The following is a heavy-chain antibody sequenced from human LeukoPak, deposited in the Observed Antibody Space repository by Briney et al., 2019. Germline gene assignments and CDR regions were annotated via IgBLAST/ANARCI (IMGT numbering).Heavy chain of an antibody. J-gene: IGHJ6*03. D-gene: IGHD1-7*01. CDR2: IYSGGST. CDR3: ARASNWNYSYYYYYMDV. V-gene: IGHV3-66*02. CDR1: GFTVSSNY. Sequence: PGGSLRLSCAASGFTVSSNYMSWVRQAPGKGLEWVSVIYSGGSTYYADSVKGRFTISRDNSKNTLYLQMNSLRAEDTAVYYCARASNWNYSYYYYYMDVWGKGTTVTVS.